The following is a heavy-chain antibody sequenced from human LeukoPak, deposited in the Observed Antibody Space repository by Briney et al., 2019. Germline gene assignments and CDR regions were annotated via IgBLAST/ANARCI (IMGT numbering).Heavy chain of an antibody. J-gene: IGHJ4*02. V-gene: IGHV1-18*01. CDR1: GYVFTSYG. CDR2: ISTYKSNT. CDR3: ARGSLGGSSSWDLDN. D-gene: IGHD6-13*01. Sequence: GASVKVSCKASGYVFTSYGFHWVRQAPGQGLEWLGWISTYKSNTDYAQRFQDRITLTTDPSTSTAYMELRSVRSDDTAVYYCARGSLGGSSSWDLDNWGQGTLVTVS.